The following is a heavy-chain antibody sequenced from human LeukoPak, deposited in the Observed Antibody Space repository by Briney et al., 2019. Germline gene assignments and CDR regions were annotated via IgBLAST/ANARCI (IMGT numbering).Heavy chain of an antibody. CDR3: AKDSKVFFWSGYYPY. J-gene: IGHJ4*02. V-gene: IGHV3-23*01. D-gene: IGHD3-3*01. CDR2: ISGSGGST. CDR1: GFTFSNYA. Sequence: GGSLRLSCAASGFTFSNYAMSWVRQAPGKGLEWVSGISGSGGSTNYADSVKGRFTISRDNSKNTLYLQMNSLRAEDTAVYYCAKDSKVFFWSGYYPYWGQGTLVTVSS.